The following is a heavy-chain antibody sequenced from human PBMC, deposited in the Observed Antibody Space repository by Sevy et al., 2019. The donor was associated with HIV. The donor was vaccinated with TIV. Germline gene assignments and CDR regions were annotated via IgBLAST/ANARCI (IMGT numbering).Heavy chain of an antibody. V-gene: IGHV4-59*01. J-gene: IGHJ2*01. D-gene: IGHD4-17*01. CDR2: IYYSGST. Sequence: SETLSLTCTVSGGSISSYYWSWIRQPPGKGLEWIGYIYYSGSTNYNPSLKSRVTISVATSKNQFSLKLSSVTAADTAVYYCARENPGLRYWYFDLWGRGTLVTVSS. CDR1: GGSISSYY. CDR3: ARENPGLRYWYFDL.